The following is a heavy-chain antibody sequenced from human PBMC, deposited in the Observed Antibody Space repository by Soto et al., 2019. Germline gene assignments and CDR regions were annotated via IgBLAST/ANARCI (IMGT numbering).Heavy chain of an antibody. V-gene: IGHV3-33*01. D-gene: IGHD2-8*01. Sequence: PGGSLRLSCAASGFTFTSCVMHWVRQAPGKGLEWVSSIWHDGHNKFCADSVKGRFTISRDNSKNMLFLQVSRLTAEDTAVYYCAREMEVGSRNFDLWGLGTLVTVSS. J-gene: IGHJ4*02. CDR3: AREMEVGSRNFDL. CDR1: GFTFTSCV. CDR2: IWHDGHNK.